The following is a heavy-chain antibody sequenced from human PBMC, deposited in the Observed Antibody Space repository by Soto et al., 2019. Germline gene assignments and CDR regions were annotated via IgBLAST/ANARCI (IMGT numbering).Heavy chain of an antibody. Sequence: QVQLVQSGAEVKKPGSSVKVSCKASGGTFSSYAISWVRQAPGQGLEWMGGIIPIFGTANYAQKFQGRVTITADETTSTAYMELSSLSSEDTAVYYCARDLDSRSWSDYWGQGTLVTVSS. CDR1: GGTFSSYA. CDR2: IIPIFGTA. CDR3: ARDLDSRSWSDY. D-gene: IGHD6-13*01. V-gene: IGHV1-69*01. J-gene: IGHJ4*02.